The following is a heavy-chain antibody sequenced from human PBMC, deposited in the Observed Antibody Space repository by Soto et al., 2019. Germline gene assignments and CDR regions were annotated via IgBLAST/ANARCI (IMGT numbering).Heavy chain of an antibody. V-gene: IGHV3-11*01. Sequence: QVQLVESGGGLVKPGGSLRLSCAASGFTFSHYYMRWIRQAPGKGLEWVAYISSSGSTIYYADSVKGRFTISRDNAKNPLYLQMTSLRAEDTAVYYCASRGSSSGGRVYWGQGNLVTVSS. CDR3: ASRGSSSGGRVY. CDR1: GFTFSHYY. CDR2: ISSSGSTI. D-gene: IGHD2-15*01. J-gene: IGHJ4*02.